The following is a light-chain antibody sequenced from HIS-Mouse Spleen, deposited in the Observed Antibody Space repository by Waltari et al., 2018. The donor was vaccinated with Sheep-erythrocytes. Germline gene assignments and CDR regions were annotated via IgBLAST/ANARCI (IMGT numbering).Light chain of an antibody. Sequence: QSALTQPPSASGSPGQSVTISCTGTSSDVGGYNYVSWYQQHPGKAPKLMIYEVSKRPSGIPERFSGSSSGTTVTLTISGVQAEDEADYYCQSADSSGTYVVFGGGTKLTVL. CDR3: QSADSSGTYVV. J-gene: IGLJ2*01. V-gene: IGLV2-8*01. CDR2: EVS. CDR1: SSDVGGYNY.